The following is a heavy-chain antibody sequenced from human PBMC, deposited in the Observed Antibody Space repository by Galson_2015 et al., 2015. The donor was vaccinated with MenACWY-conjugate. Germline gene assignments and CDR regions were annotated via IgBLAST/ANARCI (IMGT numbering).Heavy chain of an antibody. Sequence: PALVKPTQTLTLTCSFSGFSLSTRGMCVSWIRQSPGKALEWLARIDWDDDKYYSTSLKTRLTISKDTSKNQVVLTMTNMDPVDTATYYCARIRYVPGTRHAEYFQHWGQGTLVTVSS. CDR1: GFSLSTRGMC. D-gene: IGHD1-1*01. CDR3: ARIRYVPGTRHAEYFQH. V-gene: IGHV2-70*11. CDR2: IDWDDDK. J-gene: IGHJ1*01.